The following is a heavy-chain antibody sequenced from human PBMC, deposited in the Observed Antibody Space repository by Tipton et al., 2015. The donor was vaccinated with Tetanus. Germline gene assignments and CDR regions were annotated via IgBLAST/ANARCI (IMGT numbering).Heavy chain of an antibody. CDR3: ARGVWFGPGPKYYFDY. Sequence: TLSLTCSVSGGSLSTYFWTWIRQPPGKGLEWVGYIYYSGSTNYNPSLKSRVTMSLDTSKTQFSLRLSSVTAADTAVYFCARGVWFGPGPKYYFDYWGQGTLVSVPS. CDR1: GGSLSTYF. CDR2: IYYSGST. D-gene: IGHD3-10*01. J-gene: IGHJ4*02. V-gene: IGHV4-59*12.